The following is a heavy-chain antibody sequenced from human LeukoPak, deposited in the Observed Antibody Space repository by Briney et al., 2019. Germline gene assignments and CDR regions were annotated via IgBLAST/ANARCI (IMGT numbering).Heavy chain of an antibody. Sequence: GGSLRLSCAASGFIFSSYSMNWVRQAPGKGLEWVSFISSSSNYIYYADSVEGRFTISRDNAKNSLYLQMNSLRAEDTAVYYCARVVNGQDIDYWGQGTLVTVPS. CDR2: ISSSSNYI. V-gene: IGHV3-21*01. CDR3: ARVVNGQDIDY. D-gene: IGHD2/OR15-2a*01. CDR1: GFIFSSYS. J-gene: IGHJ4*02.